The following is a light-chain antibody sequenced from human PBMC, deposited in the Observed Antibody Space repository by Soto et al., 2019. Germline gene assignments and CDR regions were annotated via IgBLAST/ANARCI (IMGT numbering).Light chain of an antibody. CDR3: AAWDDSLNGFV. J-gene: IGLJ1*01. CDR1: SSNIGSNS. V-gene: IGLV1-44*01. Sequence: GTPGQRVSISCSGSSSNIGSNSVQWHQQLPGTAPNLLIYADNQRPSGVPDRFSGSKSGTSASLAITGLQSGDEADYYCAAWDDSLNGFVFGTGTKVTVL. CDR2: ADN.